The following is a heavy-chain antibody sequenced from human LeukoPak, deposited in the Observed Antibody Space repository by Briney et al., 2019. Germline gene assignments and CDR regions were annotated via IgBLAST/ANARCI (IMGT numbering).Heavy chain of an antibody. CDR2: ISDGGKTK. CDR3: VITYSGWSLDP. V-gene: IGHV3-48*03. D-gene: IGHD5-12*01. CDR1: GFSFSSYE. J-gene: IGHJ5*02. Sequence: GGSLRLSCAASGFSFSSYEMNWVRQAPGKGLEGVSYISDGGKTKYYADSVKGRFTISRDNAKNSLYLQMNSLRAEDTAVYYCVITYSGWSLDPWGQGTLVTVSS.